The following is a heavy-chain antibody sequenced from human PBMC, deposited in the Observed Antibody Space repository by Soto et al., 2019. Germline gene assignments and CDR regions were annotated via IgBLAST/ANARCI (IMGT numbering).Heavy chain of an antibody. CDR3: AKDRRAGGNSAFYFDF. V-gene: IGHV3-23*01. D-gene: IGHD3-16*01. CDR2: ISATGGGT. Sequence: SLRRSCAASGFKFSNYAMSWVRQAPGKGLEWVSLISATGGGTYYADSVKGRFTISRDNSHNTLYLQVHSLTAEDTAVYYCAKDRRAGGNSAFYFDFWGQGAQVTVSS. J-gene: IGHJ4*02. CDR1: GFKFSNYA.